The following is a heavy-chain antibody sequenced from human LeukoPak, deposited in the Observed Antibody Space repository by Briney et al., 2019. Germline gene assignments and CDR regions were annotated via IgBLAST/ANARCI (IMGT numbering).Heavy chain of an antibody. D-gene: IGHD5-24*01. V-gene: IGHV3-7*01. CDR3: ARGWPSDY. Sequence: GGSLRLSCAVSGFTFSSYWMSWVRQAPGKGLEWVANIKQDGSEKYYVDPVKGRFTISRDNAKNSLYLQMNSLGAEDTAVYYCARGWPSDYWGQGTLVTVSS. CDR1: GFTFSSYW. CDR2: IKQDGSEK. J-gene: IGHJ4*02.